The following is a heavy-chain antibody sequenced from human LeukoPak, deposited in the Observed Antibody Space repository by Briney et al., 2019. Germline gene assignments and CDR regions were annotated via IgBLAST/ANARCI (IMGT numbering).Heavy chain of an antibody. CDR2: ISAYNGNT. CDR3: ARADYYDSSGYLSY. J-gene: IGHJ4*02. Sequence: GASVKVSCKASGYTFTSYGISWVRQAPGQGLEWMGWISAYNGNTNYAQKLQGRVTMTTDTSTSTAYMELRSLRSDDTAVYYCARADYYDSSGYLSYWGQGTLVTVSS. CDR1: GYTFTSYG. V-gene: IGHV1-18*01. D-gene: IGHD3-22*01.